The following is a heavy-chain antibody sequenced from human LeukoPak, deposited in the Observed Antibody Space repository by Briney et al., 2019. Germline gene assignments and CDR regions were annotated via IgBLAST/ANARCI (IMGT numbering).Heavy chain of an antibody. CDR1: GGTFSSYA. CDR2: IIPIFGTA. D-gene: IGHD3-10*01. V-gene: IGHV1-69*05. Sequence: GASVKVSCKASGGTFSSYAISWVRQAPGQGLEWMGGIIPIFGTANYAQKFQGRVTITTDESTSTAYMELSSLRSEDTAVYYCARSPPTMDYYYYYMDVWGKGTTVTASS. CDR3: ARSPPTMDYYYYYMDV. J-gene: IGHJ6*03.